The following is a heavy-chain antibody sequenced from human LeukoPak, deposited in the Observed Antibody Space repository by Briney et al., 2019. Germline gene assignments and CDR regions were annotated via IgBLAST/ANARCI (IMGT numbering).Heavy chain of an antibody. CDR1: GGTFSSYA. Sequence: SVKVSCKASGGTFSSYAISWVRQAPGQGLEWMGRIIPILGIANCAQKFQGRVTITADKSTSTAYMELSSLRSEDTAVYYCARDRDYYDSSGYYSDAFDIWGQGTMVTVSS. V-gene: IGHV1-69*04. CDR3: ARDRDYYDSSGYYSDAFDI. J-gene: IGHJ3*02. CDR2: IIPILGIA. D-gene: IGHD3-22*01.